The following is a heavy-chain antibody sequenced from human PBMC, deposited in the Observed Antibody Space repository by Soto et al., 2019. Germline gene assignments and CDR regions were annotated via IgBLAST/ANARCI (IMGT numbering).Heavy chain of an antibody. V-gene: IGHV3-21*01. CDR2: ISSSSSYI. Sequence: GGSLRLSCAASGFTFSSYSMNWVRQAPGKGLEWVSSISSSSSYIYYADSVKGRFTISRDNAKNSLYLQMNSLRAEDTAVYYCARPASSGYAHDAFDIWGQGTRVTVSS. CDR3: ARPASSGYAHDAFDI. J-gene: IGHJ3*02. CDR1: GFTFSSYS. D-gene: IGHD3-22*01.